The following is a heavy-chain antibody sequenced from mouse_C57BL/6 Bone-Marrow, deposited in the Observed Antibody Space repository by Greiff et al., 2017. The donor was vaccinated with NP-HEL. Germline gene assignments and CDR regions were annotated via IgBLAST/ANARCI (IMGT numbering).Heavy chain of an antibody. J-gene: IGHJ2*01. CDR1: GYTFTSYW. D-gene: IGHD1-1*01. Sequence: VQLQQPGAELVKPGASVKLSCKASGYTFTSYWMQWVKQRPGQGLEWIGEIDPSDSYTNYNQKFKGKATLTVDTSSSTAYMQLSSLTSEDSAVYYCARSGSSHTDYWGQGTTLTVSS. CDR2: IDPSDSYT. V-gene: IGHV1-50*01. CDR3: ARSGSSHTDY.